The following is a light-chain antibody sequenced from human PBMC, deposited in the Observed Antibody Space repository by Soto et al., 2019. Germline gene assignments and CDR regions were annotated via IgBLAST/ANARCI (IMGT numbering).Light chain of an antibody. Sequence: QSVLTQPASVSGSPGQSITISCTGTSSDVGGYKYVSWYQQHPTKAPKLLIFEGSKRPSGVSNRFSGSKSGNTASLTISGLQAVDEADYYCCSFAGSSTVVFGGGTKLTVL. CDR2: EGS. V-gene: IGLV2-23*01. CDR1: SSDVGGYKY. CDR3: CSFAGSSTVV. J-gene: IGLJ2*01.